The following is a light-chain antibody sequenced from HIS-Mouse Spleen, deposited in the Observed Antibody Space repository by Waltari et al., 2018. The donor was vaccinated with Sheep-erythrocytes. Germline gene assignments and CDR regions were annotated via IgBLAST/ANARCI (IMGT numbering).Light chain of an antibody. V-gene: IGLV1-44*01. Sequence: PGQRVTISCSGSSSNIGSNTVNWYQQLPGTAPKLLIYSNNQRPSGVPDRFSGSKSGTSASLAISGLQSEDEADYYCAAWDDSLNGKWVFGGGTKLTVL. CDR3: AAWDDSLNGKWV. CDR2: SNN. CDR1: SSNIGSNT. J-gene: IGLJ3*02.